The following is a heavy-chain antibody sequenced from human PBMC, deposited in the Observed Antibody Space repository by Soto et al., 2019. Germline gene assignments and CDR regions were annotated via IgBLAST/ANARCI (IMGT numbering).Heavy chain of an antibody. V-gene: IGHV1-69*02. CDR3: ALGSWSGETFEI. D-gene: IGHD6-13*01. CDR2: IIPMLAIT. CDR1: GGTFNVYT. Sequence: QVQLVQSGAEVKKPGSSVKVSCKASGGTFNVYTIIWVRQAPGQGLEWMGRIIPMLAITNYAQRFQGRVTLTADTSTTTAYMELSSLPSADTAVYYCALGSWSGETFEIWGQGTVVTVSS. J-gene: IGHJ3*02.